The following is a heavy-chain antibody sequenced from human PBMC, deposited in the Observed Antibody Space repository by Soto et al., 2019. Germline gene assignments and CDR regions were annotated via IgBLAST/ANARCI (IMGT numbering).Heavy chain of an antibody. D-gene: IGHD3-22*01. CDR3: VKGATYYSDSSDYYADY. CDR2: ISSGGKTT. CDR1: GFTFSSFE. Sequence: PGGSLRLSCVASGFTFSSFEMNWVRQAPGKGLEWISYISSGGKTTYYADSVKGRFTISRDNAKNSLYLQMSSLRAEDTAVYYCVKGATYYSDSSDYYADYWGQGTLVTVSS. J-gene: IGHJ4*02. V-gene: IGHV3-48*03.